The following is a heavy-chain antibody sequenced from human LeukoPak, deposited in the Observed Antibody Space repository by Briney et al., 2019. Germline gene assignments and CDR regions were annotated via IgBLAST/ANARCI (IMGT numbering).Heavy chain of an antibody. J-gene: IGHJ6*02. V-gene: IGHV3-23*01. CDR2: ISGSGGST. D-gene: IGHD2-2*02. Sequence: GGSLRVSCAASGFTFSSYAMSWVRQAPGNGLEWVSAISGSGGSTYYADSVKGRFTISRDNSKNTLYLQMNSLRAEDTAVYYCAKDGPVHQLRYHGYGMDVWGQGTTVTVSS. CDR3: AKDGPVHQLRYHGYGMDV. CDR1: GFTFSSYA.